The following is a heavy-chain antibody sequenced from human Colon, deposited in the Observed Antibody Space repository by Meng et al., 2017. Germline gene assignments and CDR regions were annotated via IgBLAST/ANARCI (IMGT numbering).Heavy chain of an antibody. Sequence: ASVKVSCKVSGYTLTELSMHWVRQAPGKGLEWMGGFDPEDGETIYAQKFQGRVTMTENTSTDTAYMELSSLRSEDTAVYYCAADTAMATNVDYWGQGTLVTVSS. CDR2: FDPEDGET. V-gene: IGHV1-24*01. CDR3: AADTAMATNVDY. D-gene: IGHD5-18*01. J-gene: IGHJ4*02. CDR1: GYTLTELS.